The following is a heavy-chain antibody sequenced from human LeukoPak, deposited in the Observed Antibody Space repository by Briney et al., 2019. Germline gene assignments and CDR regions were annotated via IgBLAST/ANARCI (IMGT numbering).Heavy chain of an antibody. J-gene: IGHJ4*02. D-gene: IGHD5-18*01. Sequence: GGSLRLSCAASGFTFSGYWMSWVRQAPGKGLEWVAMIKKSGSETHYVDSVKGRFTISRDSARNSLYLQMSSLKADDTAVYYCASLDTAAIRTGGYWGQGTLVTVSS. V-gene: IGHV3-7*01. CDR1: GFTFSGYW. CDR2: IKKSGSET. CDR3: ASLDTAAIRTGGY.